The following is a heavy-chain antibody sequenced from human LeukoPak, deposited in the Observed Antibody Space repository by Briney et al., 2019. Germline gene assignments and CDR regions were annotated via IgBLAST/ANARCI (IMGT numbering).Heavy chain of an antibody. CDR2: MNPNSGNT. J-gene: IGHJ6*03. V-gene: IGHV1-8*03. Sequence: ASVKVSRKASGYTFTSYDINWVRQATGQGLEWMGWMNPNSGNTGYAQKFQGRVTITRNTSISTAYMELSSLRSEDTAVYYCARTYSNLDYYYYYMDVWGKGTTVTVSS. D-gene: IGHD4-11*01. CDR1: GYTFTSYD. CDR3: ARTYSNLDYYYYYMDV.